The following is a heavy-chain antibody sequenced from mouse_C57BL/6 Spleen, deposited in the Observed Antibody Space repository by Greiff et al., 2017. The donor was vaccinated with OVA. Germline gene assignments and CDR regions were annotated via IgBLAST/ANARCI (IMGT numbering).Heavy chain of an antibody. CDR1: GYTFTSYT. Sequence: VQLQQSGAELARPGASVKMSCKASGYTFTSYTMHWVKQRPGQGLEWIGYINPSSGYTKYNQKFKDKATLTADKSSSTAYMQLSSLTSEDSAVYYCARWYYGSSYFDYWGQGTTLTVSS. V-gene: IGHV1-4*01. CDR3: ARWYYGSSYFDY. CDR2: INPSSGYT. J-gene: IGHJ2*01. D-gene: IGHD1-1*01.